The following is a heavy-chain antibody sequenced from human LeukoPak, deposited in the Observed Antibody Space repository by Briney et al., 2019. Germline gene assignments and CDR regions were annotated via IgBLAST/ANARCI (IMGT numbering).Heavy chain of an antibody. J-gene: IGHJ4*02. V-gene: IGHV1-2*02. CDR1: GYTFTGYY. CDR2: INPNSGGT. D-gene: IGHD3-22*01. Sequence: GASVKVSCKASGYTFTGYYMHWVRQAPGQGLEWMGWINPNSGGTNYAQKLQGRVTMTTDTSTSTAYMELRSLRSDDTAVYYCARGLLPYYDSSGYFYYWGQGTLVTVSS. CDR3: ARGLLPYYDSSGYFYY.